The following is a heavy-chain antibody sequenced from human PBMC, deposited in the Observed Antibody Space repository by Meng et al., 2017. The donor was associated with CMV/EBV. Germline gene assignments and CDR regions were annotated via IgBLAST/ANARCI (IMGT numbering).Heavy chain of an antibody. J-gene: IGHJ5*02. CDR1: GFTFSSYS. V-gene: IGHV3-21*01. CDR3: ARDRAAPGWFDP. D-gene: IGHD6-13*01. Sequence: GESLKISCAASGFTFSSYSMNWVRQATGKGLEWVSSISSSSSYIYYADSVKGRFTISRDNAKSSLYLQMNSLRAEDTAVYYCARDRAAPGWFDPWGQGTLVTVSS. CDR2: ISSSSSYI.